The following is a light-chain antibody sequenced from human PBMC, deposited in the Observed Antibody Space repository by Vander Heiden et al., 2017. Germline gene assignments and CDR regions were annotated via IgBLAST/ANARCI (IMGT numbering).Light chain of an antibody. V-gene: IGKV3-15*01. CDR3: QQYNKWRIT. CDR2: GAS. Sequence: EIVMTQSPGTLSVSPGERVTLSCRASESVSSNLAWYQQKPGQAPRLLIYGASTRATDIPARFSGSGSGTEFTLIISSLQSEDLAVYYCQQYNKWRITFGQGTRLDIK. J-gene: IGKJ5*01. CDR1: ESVSSN.